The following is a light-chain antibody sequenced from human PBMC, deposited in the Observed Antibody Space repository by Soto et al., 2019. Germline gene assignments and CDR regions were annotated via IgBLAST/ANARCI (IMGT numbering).Light chain of an antibody. J-gene: IGKJ2*01. V-gene: IGKV1-39*01. CDR1: QTISSY. Sequence: DIQMTQSPSSLSASIGDRVTITCRASQTISSYLNWYQQKPGKAPKLLIYAASSLQSGVPSRFSGSGSGTDFTLTISSLQPEDFATYYCQQYYSFPYTFGQGTKVDIK. CDR2: AAS. CDR3: QQYYSFPYT.